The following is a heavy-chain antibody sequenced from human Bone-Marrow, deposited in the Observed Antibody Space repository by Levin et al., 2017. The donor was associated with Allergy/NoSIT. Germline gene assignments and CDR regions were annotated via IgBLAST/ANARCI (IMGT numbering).Heavy chain of an antibody. Sequence: SETLSLTCTVSGDSISTYYYNWIRQSPGKGLEWIGYIYRSGSTTYNPSLKSRVTMSVDKSLNQVSLNLSSVTAADAAVYYCARARGYTYGLTYSGMDVWGQGTMVTVSS. CDR1: GDSISTYY. CDR3: ARARGYTYGLTYSGMDV. D-gene: IGHD5-18*01. J-gene: IGHJ6*02. CDR2: IYRSGST. V-gene: IGHV4-59*01.